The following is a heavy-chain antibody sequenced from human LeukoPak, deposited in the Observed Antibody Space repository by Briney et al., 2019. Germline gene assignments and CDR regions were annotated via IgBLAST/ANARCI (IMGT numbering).Heavy chain of an antibody. CDR3: AKRSGGADYYYYYGMDV. V-gene: IGHV3-48*03. CDR2: ISSLGTKI. CDR1: GFTFSSSE. Sequence: QTGGSLRLSCAASGFTFSSSEMNWVRQAPGKGLEWVSYISSLGTKIYYADSVKGRFTMSRDNAKNSLYLQMNSLRAEDTAIYYCAKRSGGADYYYYYGMDVWGQGTTVTVSS. D-gene: IGHD2-15*01. J-gene: IGHJ6*02.